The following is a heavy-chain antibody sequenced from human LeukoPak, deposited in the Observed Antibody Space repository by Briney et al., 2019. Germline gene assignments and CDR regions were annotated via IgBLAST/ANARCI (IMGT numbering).Heavy chain of an antibody. D-gene: IGHD6-13*01. CDR3: ATTLNVATAGYF. CDR2: ISGSGGST. V-gene: IGHV3-23*01. CDR1: GFTFSSYA. J-gene: IGHJ4*02. Sequence: GGSLRLSCAASGFTFSSYAMSWVRQAPGKGLEWVSAISGSGGSTYYADSVKGRFTISRGNSKNTLYLQMNSLRAEDTAMYYCATTLNVATAGYFLGQGTLVTVSS.